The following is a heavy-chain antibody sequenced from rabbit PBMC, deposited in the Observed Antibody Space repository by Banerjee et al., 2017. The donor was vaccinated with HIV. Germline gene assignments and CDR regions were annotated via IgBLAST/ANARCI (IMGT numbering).Heavy chain of an antibody. V-gene: IGHV1S45*01. CDR3: ARDGSGWGANFNL. Sequence: QEQLVESGGGLVQPEGSLTLTCTASGFSFSSTYWMCWVRQAPGKGLEWIGCINTASGSIYYASWAKGRFTISRTSSTTVALQMTSLTAADTATYFCARDGSGWGANFNLWGPGTLVTVS. CDR1: GFSFSSTYW. J-gene: IGHJ4*01. CDR2: INTASGSI. D-gene: IGHD4-1*01.